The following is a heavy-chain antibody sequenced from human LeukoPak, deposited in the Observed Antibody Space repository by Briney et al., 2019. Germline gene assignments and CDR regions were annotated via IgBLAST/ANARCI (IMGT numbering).Heavy chain of an antibody. V-gene: IGHV4-30-4*08. CDR3: ARGLIFGVVGGVYYFDY. J-gene: IGHJ4*02. CDR2: IYYSGST. D-gene: IGHD3-3*01. CDR1: GGSISSGDYY. Sequence: PSETLSLTCTVSGGSISSGDYYWSWIRQPPGKGLEWIGYIYYSGSTYYNPSLKSRVTISVDTSKNQFSLKLSSVTAADTAVYYCARGLIFGVVGGVYYFDYWGQGTLVTVSS.